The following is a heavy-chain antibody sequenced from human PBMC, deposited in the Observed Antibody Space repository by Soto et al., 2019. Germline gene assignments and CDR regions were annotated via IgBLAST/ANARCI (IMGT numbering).Heavy chain of an antibody. CDR1: GYTFTSHY. V-gene: IGHV1-46*01. CDR2: INPSGGST. CDR3: AREFVVVPSALYYFDR. D-gene: IGHD2-2*01. Sequence: ASVKVSCKASGYTFTSHYMHWVRQAPGQGLEWMGIINPSGGSTSYAKKFQGRVTMTMDTSTSTVYMDLSSLRSDAKAVYYCAREFVVVPSALYYFDRWGQGNLFRGSS. J-gene: IGHJ4*02.